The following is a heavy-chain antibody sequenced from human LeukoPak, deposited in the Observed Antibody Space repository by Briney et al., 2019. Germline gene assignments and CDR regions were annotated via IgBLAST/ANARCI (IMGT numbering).Heavy chain of an antibody. CDR2: ISYDGSNK. CDR3: AKDLIVVVNTGAFDI. J-gene: IGHJ3*02. V-gene: IGHV3-30*18. D-gene: IGHD2-21*01. Sequence: GRSLRLSCAASGFTFSSYGMHWVRQAPGKGLEWVAVISYDGSNKYYADSVKGRSTISRDNSKNTLYLQMNSLRAEDTAVYYCAKDLIVVVNTGAFDIWGQGTMVTVSS. CDR1: GFTFSSYG.